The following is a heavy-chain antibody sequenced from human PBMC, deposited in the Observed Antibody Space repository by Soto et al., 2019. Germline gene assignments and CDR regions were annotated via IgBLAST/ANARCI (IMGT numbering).Heavy chain of an antibody. J-gene: IGHJ3*02. CDR2: IYYSGST. CDR3: ARDRGWDCGGDCSGAFDI. V-gene: IGHV4-31*03. D-gene: IGHD2-21*02. CDR1: GGSISSGGYY. Sequence: QVQLQESGPGLVKPSQTLSLTCTVSGGSISSGGYYWSWIRQHPGKGLEWIGYIYYSGSTYYNPSLKSRVTISVDTSKNQFSLKLSSVTAADTAVYYCARDRGWDCGGDCSGAFDIWGQGTMVTVSS.